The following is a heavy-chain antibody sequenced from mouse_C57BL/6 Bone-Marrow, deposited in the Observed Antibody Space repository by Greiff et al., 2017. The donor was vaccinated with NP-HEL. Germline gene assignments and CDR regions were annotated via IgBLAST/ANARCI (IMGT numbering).Heavy chain of an antibody. J-gene: IGHJ3*01. V-gene: IGHV2-2*01. Sequence: QVQLQQSGPGLVQPSQSLSITCTVSGFSLTSYGVHWVRQSPGKGLEWLGVIWSGGSTDYNAAFISRLSISKDNSKSQVFFKMNSLQADDTARYYCARTGAYYDYDKAWFAYWGQGTLVTVSA. CDR2: IWSGGST. CDR3: ARTGAYYDYDKAWFAY. CDR1: GFSLTSYG. D-gene: IGHD2-4*01.